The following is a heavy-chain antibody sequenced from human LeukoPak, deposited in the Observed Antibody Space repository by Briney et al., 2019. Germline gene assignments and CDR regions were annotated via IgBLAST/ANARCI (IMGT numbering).Heavy chain of an antibody. V-gene: IGHV3-30*04. CDR1: GFTFSSYA. J-gene: IGHJ4*02. CDR3: ARDAHSSGWFLEVDY. Sequence: GGSLRLSCAASGFTFSSYAMHWVRQAPGKGLEWVAVISYDGSNKYYADSVKGRFTISRDNSKNTLYLQMNSLRAEDTAVYYCARDAHSSGWFLEVDYWGQGTLVTVSS. D-gene: IGHD6-19*01. CDR2: ISYDGSNK.